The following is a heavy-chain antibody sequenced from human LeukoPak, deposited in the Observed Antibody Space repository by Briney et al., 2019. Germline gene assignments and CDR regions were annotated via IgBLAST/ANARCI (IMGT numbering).Heavy chain of an antibody. CDR3: ARVGSSSPRFYYYYYMDV. CDR2: IYYSGST. V-gene: IGHV4-59*11. J-gene: IGHJ6*03. CDR1: GASISSHY. Sequence: SETLSLTCTVSGASISSHYWSWIRQPPGKGLEWIGYIYYSGSTNYNPSLKSRVTISVDTSKNQFSLKLSSVTAADTAVYYCARVGSSSPRFYYYYYMDVWGKGTTVTVSS. D-gene: IGHD6-6*01.